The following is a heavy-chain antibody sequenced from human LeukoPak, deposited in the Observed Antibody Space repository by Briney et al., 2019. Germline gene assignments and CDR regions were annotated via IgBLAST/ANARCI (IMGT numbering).Heavy chain of an antibody. CDR1: GGSISSSSYY. CDR2: IYYSGST. D-gene: IGHD3-10*01. CDR3: ARVPMVRGVVDY. Sequence: SETLSPTCTVSGGSISSSSYYWGWIRQPPGKGLEWIGSIYYSGSTYYNPSLKSRVTISVDTSKNQFSLKLSSVTAADTAVYYCARVPMVRGVVDYWGQGTLVTVSS. J-gene: IGHJ4*02. V-gene: IGHV4-39*07.